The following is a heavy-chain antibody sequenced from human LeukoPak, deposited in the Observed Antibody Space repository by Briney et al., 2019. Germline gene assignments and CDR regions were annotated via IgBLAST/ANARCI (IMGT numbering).Heavy chain of an antibody. J-gene: IGHJ4*02. V-gene: IGHV1-18*01. CDR1: GYTFTSYG. D-gene: IGHD4-11*01. CDR3: ARTDTVTRRHYNDY. Sequence: ASVKVSCKASGYTFTSYGISWVRQAPGQGLEGMGWISAYNGNTNYAQKLQGRVTMTTDTSTSTAYMELRSLRSDDTAVYYCARTDTVTRRHYNDYWGQGTLVTVSS. CDR2: ISAYNGNT.